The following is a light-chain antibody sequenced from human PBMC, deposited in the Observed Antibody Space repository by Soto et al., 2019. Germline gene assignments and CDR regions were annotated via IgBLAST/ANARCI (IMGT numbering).Light chain of an antibody. J-gene: IGLJ2*01. CDR1: SSDVGGYNY. V-gene: IGLV2-11*01. CDR2: DVG. Sequence: QAVLTQPRSVSGSPGQSVTISCTGTSSDVGGYNYVSWYQQHPGKAPKLMIYDVGKRPSGVPDRFSGSKSDNTASLTISGLQAEDEADYYCCSYAGSYTLVFGGGTKLTVL. CDR3: CSYAGSYTLV.